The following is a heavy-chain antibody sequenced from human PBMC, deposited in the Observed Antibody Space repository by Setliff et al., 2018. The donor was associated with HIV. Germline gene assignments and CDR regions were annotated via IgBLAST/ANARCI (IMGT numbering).Heavy chain of an antibody. D-gene: IGHD1-26*01. CDR2: MNPNSGNT. V-gene: IGHV1-8*03. Sequence: ASVKVSCKASGYTFTGYYMHWVRQATGQGLEWMGWMNPNSGNTGYAQKLQGRVTITRNTSINTAYMELSSLRSEDTAVYYCARGYLISGTQKSYYMDVWGKGTTVTVSS. J-gene: IGHJ6*03. CDR1: GYTFTGYY. CDR3: ARGYLISGTQKSYYMDV.